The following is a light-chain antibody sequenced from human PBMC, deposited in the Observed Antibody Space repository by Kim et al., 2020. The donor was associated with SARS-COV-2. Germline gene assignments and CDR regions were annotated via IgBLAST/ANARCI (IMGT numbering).Light chain of an antibody. CDR2: QDN. V-gene: IGLV3-1*01. Sequence: SVSPGQTATITCSAEKLGEKYASWYQQRPGQSPILVIFQDNKRPSGIPERFSGSNSGNTATLTISGTQTMDEADYYCQAWDISTVVFGGGTQLTVL. CDR3: QAWDISTVV. J-gene: IGLJ2*01. CDR1: KLGEKY.